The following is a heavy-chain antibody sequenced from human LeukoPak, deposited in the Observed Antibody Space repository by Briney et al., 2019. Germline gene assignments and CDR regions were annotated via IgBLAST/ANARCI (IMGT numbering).Heavy chain of an antibody. D-gene: IGHD1-14*01. J-gene: IGHJ6*04. CDR3: ARPGITSAVREDHSFMTV. Sequence: SETLSLTCTLSGGSIISSSYCWRWIRQPRGKGLEWIGYIYYSGSTNYNPSLKSRVTISVDTSKNQFSLQLSSVTAADTAVYYCARPGITSAVREDHSFMTVGGKGTAVTVSS. CDR2: IYYSGST. CDR1: GGSIISSSYC. V-gene: IGHV4-61*05.